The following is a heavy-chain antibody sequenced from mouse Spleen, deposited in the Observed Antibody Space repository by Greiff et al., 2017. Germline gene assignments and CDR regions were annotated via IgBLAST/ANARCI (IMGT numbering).Heavy chain of an antibody. V-gene: IGHV5-6*01. Sequence: EVQGVESGGDLVKPGGSLKLSCAASGFTFSSYGMSWVRQTPDKRLEWVATISSGGSYTYYPDSVKGRFTISRDNAKNTLYLQMSSLKSEDTAMYYCARLTGRYYFDDWGQGTTLTVSS. CDR3: ARLTGRYYFDD. CDR1: GFTFSSYG. D-gene: IGHD4-1*01. J-gene: IGHJ2*01. CDR2: ISSGGSYT.